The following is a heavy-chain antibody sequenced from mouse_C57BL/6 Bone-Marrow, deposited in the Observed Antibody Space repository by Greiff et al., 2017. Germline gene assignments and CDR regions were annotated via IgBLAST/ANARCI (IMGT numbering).Heavy chain of an antibody. V-gene: IGHV1-81*01. Sequence: QVQLQQSGAELARPGASVKLSCKASGYTFTSYGISWVKQRTGQGLEWIGEIYPRSGNTYYNEKFKGKATLTADKSSSTAYMELRSMTSEDSAVYFCARNSNYVGGAMDYWCQGTSVTVSS. CDR3: ARNSNYVGGAMDY. CDR2: IYPRSGNT. CDR1: GYTFTSYG. D-gene: IGHD2-5*01. J-gene: IGHJ4*01.